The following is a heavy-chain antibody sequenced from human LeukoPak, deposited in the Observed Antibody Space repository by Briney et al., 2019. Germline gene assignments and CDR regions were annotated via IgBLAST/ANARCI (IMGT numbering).Heavy chain of an antibody. CDR3: AREAAAMDY. J-gene: IGHJ4*02. CDR1: GGPLSPHY. CDR2: TYYKGST. D-gene: IGHD2-2*01. V-gene: IGHV4-59*11. Sequence: SETLSLTCTVSGGPLSPHYWSWLRQVPGKGLEWIGYTYYKGSTNYNPSLKSRVTISVDTSKNQFSLRLSSVTTADTAVYYCAREAAAMDYWGQGTLVTVSS.